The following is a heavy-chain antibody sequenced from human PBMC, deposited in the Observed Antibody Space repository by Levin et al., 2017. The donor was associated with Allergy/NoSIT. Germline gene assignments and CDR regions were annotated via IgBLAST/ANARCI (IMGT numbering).Heavy chain of an antibody. CDR3: ARSYYDFWSGYYTGAFDI. CDR2: IYHSGST. J-gene: IGHJ3*02. D-gene: IGHD3-3*01. V-gene: IGHV4-4*02. Sequence: PSETLSLTCAVSGGSISSSNWWSWVRQPPGKGLEWIGEIYHSGSTNYNPSLKSRVTISVDKSKNQFSLKLSSVTAADTAVYYCARSYYDFWSGYYTGAFDIWGQGTMVTVSS. CDR1: GGSISSSNW.